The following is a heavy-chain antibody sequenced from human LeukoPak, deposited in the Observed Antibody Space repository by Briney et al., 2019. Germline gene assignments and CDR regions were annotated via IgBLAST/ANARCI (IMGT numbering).Heavy chain of an antibody. J-gene: IGHJ4*02. Sequence: GGSLRLSCATSGFTFNTYAMSWVRQAPGKGLEWVSGISASGVTTHYADSVKGRFTISRDNSKNTLYLQMNSLRAEDTAVYYCARRGAIYWGQGTLVTVSS. D-gene: IGHD3-10*01. CDR1: GFTFNTYA. CDR3: ARRGAIY. V-gene: IGHV3-23*01. CDR2: ISASGVTT.